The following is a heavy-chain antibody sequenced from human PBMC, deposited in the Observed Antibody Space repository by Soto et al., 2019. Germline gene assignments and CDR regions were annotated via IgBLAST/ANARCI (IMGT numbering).Heavy chain of an antibody. Sequence: ASVKVSCKASGYTFTSYRISWVRQAPGQGLEWMGWISAYNGNTNYAQKLQGRVTMTTDTSTSTAYMELSSLRSEDKAVYYCATGYSSGWYPAWGQGTLVTVSS. CDR1: GYTFTSYR. J-gene: IGHJ4*02. CDR3: ATGYSSGWYPA. D-gene: IGHD6-19*01. CDR2: ISAYNGNT. V-gene: IGHV1-18*01.